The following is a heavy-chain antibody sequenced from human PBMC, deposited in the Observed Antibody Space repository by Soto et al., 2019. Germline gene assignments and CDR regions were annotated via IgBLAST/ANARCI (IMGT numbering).Heavy chain of an antibody. CDR3: AILTLIYGERHFDS. V-gene: IGHV3-23*01. Sequence: EVQLLESGGGLVQPGGSLRLSCAASGFTFSSYAMSWVRQAPGKGLEWVSAISGSGGSTYYADPVKGRLTNSRDTSKNTLYLQRNSLGAEDTAGYYCAILTLIYGERHFDSGSQGTLVTVSS. D-gene: IGHD4-17*01. CDR2: ISGSGGST. CDR1: GFTFSSYA. J-gene: IGHJ4*02.